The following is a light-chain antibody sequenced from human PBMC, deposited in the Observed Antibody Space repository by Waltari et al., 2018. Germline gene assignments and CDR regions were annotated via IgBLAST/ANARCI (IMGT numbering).Light chain of an antibody. Sequence: DIQITQSPSTLSASVGDRVTITCRASQSIGNWLAWYQQKPGKAPKLLIYKASILESGVPSRFSGRGSGTEFTLTISSLQPDDFATYYCQQYNSYSIIFGQGTKVEIK. CDR3: QQYNSYSII. V-gene: IGKV1-5*03. J-gene: IGKJ1*01. CDR2: KAS. CDR1: QSIGNW.